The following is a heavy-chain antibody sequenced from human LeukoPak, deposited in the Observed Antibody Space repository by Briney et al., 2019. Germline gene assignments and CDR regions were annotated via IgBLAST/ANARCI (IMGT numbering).Heavy chain of an antibody. CDR3: AREVVAAAGTVDY. CDR1: GDSISSYY. J-gene: IGHJ4*02. CDR2: IHYSGST. Sequence: SETQSLTCTVSGDSISSYYWSWIRQPPGKGLEWIGYIHYSGSTNYNPSLKSRVTISVDTSKNQFSLILSSVTTADTAVYYCAREVVAAAGTVDYWGQGTLVTVSS. D-gene: IGHD6-13*01. V-gene: IGHV4-59*01.